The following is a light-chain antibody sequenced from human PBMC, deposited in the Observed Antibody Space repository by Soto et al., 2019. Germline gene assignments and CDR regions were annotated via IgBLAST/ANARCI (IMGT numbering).Light chain of an antibody. Sequence: DIQMTQSPSTLYASVGDRVTITCRASQSISSWLAWYQQKPGKATKLLIYKASNLESGVPSRFSGSGSGTKFTLTISSLQPDDFATYDCQQYNSYWTFGQGTKVEIK. V-gene: IGKV1-5*03. CDR2: KAS. J-gene: IGKJ1*01. CDR3: QQYNSYWT. CDR1: QSISSW.